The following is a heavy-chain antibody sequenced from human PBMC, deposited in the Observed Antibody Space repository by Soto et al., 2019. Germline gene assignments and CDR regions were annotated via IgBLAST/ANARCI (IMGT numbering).Heavy chain of an antibody. J-gene: IGHJ6*02. Sequence: GGSLRLSCVASGFTFGDKGMNWVRHAPGKGLEWVAGIDWKGETTAYADSVEGRFTISRDNAKNSLYLLMNSLRVEDTALYYCVRGDVLTGYAGARDYYHGMDVWGQGTTVTVSS. CDR3: VRGDVLTGYAGARDYYHGMDV. CDR1: GFTFGDKG. CDR2: IDWKGETT. V-gene: IGHV3-20*04. D-gene: IGHD3-9*01.